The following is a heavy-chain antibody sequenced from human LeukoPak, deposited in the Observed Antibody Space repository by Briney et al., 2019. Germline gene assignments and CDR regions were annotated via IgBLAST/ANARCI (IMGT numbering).Heavy chain of an antibody. CDR3: AGLSGYSYNPVSDDAFDI. CDR2: INTNTGNP. V-gene: IGHV7-4-1*02. Sequence: ASVKVSCKASGYTFTSYAMDWVRQAPGQGLEWMGWINTNTGNPTYAQGFTGRFVFSLDTSVSTAYLQISSLKAEDTAVYYCAGLSGYSYNPVSDDAFDIWGQGTMVTVSS. J-gene: IGHJ3*02. CDR1: GYTFTSYA. D-gene: IGHD5-18*01.